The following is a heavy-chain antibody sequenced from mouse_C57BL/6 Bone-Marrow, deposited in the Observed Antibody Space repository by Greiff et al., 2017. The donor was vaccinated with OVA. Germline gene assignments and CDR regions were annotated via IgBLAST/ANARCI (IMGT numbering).Heavy chain of an antibody. J-gene: IGHJ4*01. V-gene: IGHV1-75*01. Sequence: QVQLQQSGPELVKPGASVKISCKASGYTFTDYYINWVKQRPGQGLEWIGWIFPGSGSTYYNEKFKGKATLTVDKSSSTAYMLLSSLTSEDSAVYFCARSADYYGSSSYYAMDYWGQGTSVTVSS. D-gene: IGHD1-1*01. CDR3: ARSADYYGSSSYYAMDY. CDR2: IFPGSGST. CDR1: GYTFTDYY.